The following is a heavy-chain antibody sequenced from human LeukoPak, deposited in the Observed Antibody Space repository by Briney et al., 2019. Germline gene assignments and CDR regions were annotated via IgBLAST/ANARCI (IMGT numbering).Heavy chain of an antibody. J-gene: IGHJ3*02. D-gene: IGHD6-19*01. Sequence: PSETLSLTCTVSGASVSRNWWSWVRQPPGKGLEWIGEIHHSGGTNYNPSLKSRVTMSLDNSNNHFSLKLSSVTAADTAVYYCARDQGSGWYRIHAFDIWGQGTMVAVSS. CDR3: ARDQGSGWYRIHAFDI. CDR2: IHHSGGT. V-gene: IGHV4-4*02. CDR1: GASVSRNW.